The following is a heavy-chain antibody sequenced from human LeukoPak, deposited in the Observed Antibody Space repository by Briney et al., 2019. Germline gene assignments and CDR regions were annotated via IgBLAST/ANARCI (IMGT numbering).Heavy chain of an antibody. J-gene: IGHJ4*02. D-gene: IGHD3-22*01. Sequence: SETLSLTCAIYGGSFSDYYWSWIRQPPNRGLEWIGEITHSGTTNYNPSLKSRVTISEDTSKNQFSLNLNSVTAADTAVYYCARGPPRDYASSGLYFNYWGRGTLVIVSS. CDR3: ARGPPRDYASSGLYFNY. V-gene: IGHV4-34*01. CDR2: ITHSGTT. CDR1: GGSFSDYY.